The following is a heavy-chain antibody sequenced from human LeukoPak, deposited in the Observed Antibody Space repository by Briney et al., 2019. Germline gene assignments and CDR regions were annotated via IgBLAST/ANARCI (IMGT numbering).Heavy chain of an antibody. CDR2: IYYSGST. J-gene: IGHJ4*02. CDR3: ARDRGYGDYLNYFDY. Sequence: SETLSLTCTVSGGSISSNYWSWIRQPPGKGLEWIGYIYYSGSTNSNPSLKSRVTISVDTSKNQFSLNLSSVSAADTAVYYCARDRGYGDYLNYFDYWGQGTLVTVSS. V-gene: IGHV4-59*01. D-gene: IGHD4-17*01. CDR1: GGSISSNY.